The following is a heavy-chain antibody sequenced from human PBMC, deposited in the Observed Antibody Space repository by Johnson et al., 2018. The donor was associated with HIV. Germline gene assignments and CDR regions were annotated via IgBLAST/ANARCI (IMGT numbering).Heavy chain of an antibody. CDR3: AREVFGITGAFDI. CDR1: GFTFSSYG. V-gene: IGHV3-30*03. CDR2: ISSDGST. D-gene: IGHD3-16*01. J-gene: IGHJ3*02. Sequence: VQLVESGGGVVQPGRSLRLSCAPSGFTFSSYGMHWVRQAPGKGLEWVAVISSDGSTDYADSVKGRFTISRDNAKNSLYLQMNSLRAEDTALYYCAREVFGITGAFDIWGQGTMVTVSS.